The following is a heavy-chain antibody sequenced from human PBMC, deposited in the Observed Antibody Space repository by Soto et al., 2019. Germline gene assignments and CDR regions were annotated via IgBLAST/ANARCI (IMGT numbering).Heavy chain of an antibody. V-gene: IGHV1-69*13. Sequence: SVKVSCKASGGTFSSYAISWVRQAPGQGLEWMGGIIPIFGTANYAQKFQGRVTITADESTSTAYMELSSLRTEDTAVYYCATAIVVVPAASFYYYYGMDVWGQGATVTVSS. J-gene: IGHJ6*02. D-gene: IGHD2-2*01. CDR1: GGTFSSYA. CDR2: IIPIFGTA. CDR3: ATAIVVVPAASFYYYYGMDV.